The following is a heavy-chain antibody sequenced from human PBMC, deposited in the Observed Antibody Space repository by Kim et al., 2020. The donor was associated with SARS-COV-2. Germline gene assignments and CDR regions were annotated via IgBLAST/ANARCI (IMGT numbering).Heavy chain of an antibody. CDR3: AKVGIYGTLYY. D-gene: IGHD1-7*01. CDR1: GHTFTNNY. J-gene: IGHJ4*02. V-gene: IGHV1-2*02. CDR2: INPHGGGT. Sequence: ASVKVSCKASGHTFTNNYFHWVRQAPGQGLEWMGWINPHGGGTNYAQKFQGRVIMTGDTSINTAYVELTNLTSDDTAVYYCAKVGIYGTLYYWGRGTLVSVSS.